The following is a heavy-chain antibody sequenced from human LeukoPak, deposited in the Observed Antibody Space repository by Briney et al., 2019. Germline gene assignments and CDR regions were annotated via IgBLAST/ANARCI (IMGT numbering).Heavy chain of an antibody. Sequence: GGSLRLSCAASGFTFSSYAMHWVRQAPGKGLEYVSVISCNGGSTYYANSVKGRFTISRDNSKNTLYLQMGSLRAEDMAVYYCARHLLPSRGAVPPAIGNWFDPWGQGTLVTVSS. CDR3: ARHLLPSRGAVPPAIGNWFDP. CDR1: GFTFSSYA. D-gene: IGHD2-2*02. CDR2: ISCNGGST. V-gene: IGHV3-64*01. J-gene: IGHJ5*02.